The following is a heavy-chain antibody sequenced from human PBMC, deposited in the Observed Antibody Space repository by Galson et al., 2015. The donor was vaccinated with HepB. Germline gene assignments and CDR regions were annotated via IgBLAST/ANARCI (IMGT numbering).Heavy chain of an antibody. V-gene: IGHV3-21*01. Sequence: SLRLSCAASGFTFSSYSMNWVRQAPGKGLEWVSSISSSSSYIYYADSVKGRFTISRDNAKNSLYLQMNSLRAEDTAVYYCARVQGYDILTGYSGFDYWGQGTLVTVSS. D-gene: IGHD3-9*01. J-gene: IGHJ4*02. CDR3: ARVQGYDILTGYSGFDY. CDR1: GFTFSSYS. CDR2: ISSSSSYI.